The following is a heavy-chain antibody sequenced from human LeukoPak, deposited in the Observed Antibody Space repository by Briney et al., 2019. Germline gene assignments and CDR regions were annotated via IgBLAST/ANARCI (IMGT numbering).Heavy chain of an antibody. CDR2: ISYDGSNK. V-gene: IGHV3-30*18. D-gene: IGHD6-19*01. J-gene: IGHJ4*02. Sequence: GGSLRLSCAASGFTFSSYGMHWVRQAPGKGLEWVAVISYDGSNKYYADSVKGRFTISRDNSKNTLYLQMNSLRAEDTAVYYCAKYRLAVALGPHFDYWGQGTLVTVSS. CDR3: AKYRLAVALGPHFDY. CDR1: GFTFSSYG.